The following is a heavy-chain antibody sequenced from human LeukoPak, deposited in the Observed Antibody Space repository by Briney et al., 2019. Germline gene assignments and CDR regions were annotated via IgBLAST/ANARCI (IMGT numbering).Heavy chain of an antibody. J-gene: IGHJ4*02. CDR1: GFTVSSNY. Sequence: GGSLRLSCAASGFTVSSNYMSWVRQARGKGLEWVSVIYSGGSTYYADSVKGRFTISRDNSKNTLYLQMNSLRAEDTAVYYCARATSLTGPFDYWGQGTLVTVSS. CDR2: IYSGGST. CDR3: ARATSLTGPFDY. D-gene: IGHD2-8*02. V-gene: IGHV3-53*01.